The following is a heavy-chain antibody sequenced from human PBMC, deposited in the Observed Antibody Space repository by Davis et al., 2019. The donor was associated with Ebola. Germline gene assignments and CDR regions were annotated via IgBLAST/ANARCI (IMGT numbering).Heavy chain of an antibody. CDR2: IIPILGIA. Sequence: AASVKVSCKASGGTFSSYAISWVRQAPGQGLEWMGRIIPILGIANYAQKFQGRVTITADKSTSTAYMELSSLRPEDTAVYYCAKGPETGRFEYWGQGTLVTVSA. CDR3: AKGPETGRFEY. V-gene: IGHV1-69*04. D-gene: IGHD1-1*01. CDR1: GGTFSSYA. J-gene: IGHJ4*02.